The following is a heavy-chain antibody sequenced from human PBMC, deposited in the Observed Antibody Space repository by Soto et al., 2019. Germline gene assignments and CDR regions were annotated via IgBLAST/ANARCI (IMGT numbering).Heavy chain of an antibody. CDR3: ARALSRPVREAFDI. CDR2: IYSAGTT. CDR1: GFSVSNNY. D-gene: IGHD3-10*01. J-gene: IGHJ3*02. Sequence: PGGSLRLSCAASGFSVSNNYMSWVRQAPGKGLEWVSIIYSAGTTYYADSVKGRFTISRDNSKNMLYLQMNSLRVEDTAVYYCARALSRPVREAFDIWGQGTMVTVSS. V-gene: IGHV3-53*01.